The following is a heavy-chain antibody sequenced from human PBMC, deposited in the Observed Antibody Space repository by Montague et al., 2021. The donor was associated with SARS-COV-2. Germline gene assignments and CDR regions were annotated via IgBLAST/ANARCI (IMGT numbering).Heavy chain of an antibody. CDR3: ARELLQFKGIFPYSYGMDV. V-gene: IGHV3-48*03. Sequence: SLRLPCAISGFTFSSYEMNWVRQAPGKGLEWLSQISSSGTSIYYADSVKGRFTISRDNAKNSLYLQMNSLRAEDTAVYYCARELLQFKGIFPYSYGMDVWGQGTPVTVSS. CDR2: ISSSGTSI. J-gene: IGHJ6*02. D-gene: IGHD4-11*01. CDR1: GFTFSSYE.